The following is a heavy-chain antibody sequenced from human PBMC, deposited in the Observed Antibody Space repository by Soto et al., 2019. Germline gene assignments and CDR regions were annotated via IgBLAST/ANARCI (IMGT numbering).Heavy chain of an antibody. J-gene: IGHJ4*02. CDR1: GYTFTSYD. CDR2: MNPNSGNT. CDR3: ARLIAAAGKLDY. V-gene: IGHV1-8*01. D-gene: IGHD6-13*01. Sequence: QVQLVQSGAEAKKPGASVKVSCKASGYTFTSYDINWVRQATGQGLEWMGWMNPNSGNTGYAQKFQGRVTMTRNTSISTAYMELSSLRSEDTAVYYCARLIAAAGKLDYWGQGTLVTVSS.